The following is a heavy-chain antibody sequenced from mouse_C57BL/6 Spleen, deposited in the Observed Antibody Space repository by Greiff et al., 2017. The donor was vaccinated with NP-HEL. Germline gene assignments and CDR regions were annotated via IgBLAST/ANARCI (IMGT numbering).Heavy chain of an antibody. CDR2: INPSSGYT. J-gene: IGHJ1*03. Sequence: VKLQESGAELARPGASVKMSCKASGYTFTSYTMHWVKQRPGQGLEWIGYINPSSGYTKYNQKFKDKATLTADKSSSTAYMQLSSLTSEDSAVYYCARSLYGNYWYFDVWGTGTTVTVSS. D-gene: IGHD2-1*01. V-gene: IGHV1-4*01. CDR3: ARSLYGNYWYFDV. CDR1: GYTFTSYT.